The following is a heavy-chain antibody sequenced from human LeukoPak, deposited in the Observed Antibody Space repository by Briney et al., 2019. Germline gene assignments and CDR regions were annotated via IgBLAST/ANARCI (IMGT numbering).Heavy chain of an antibody. Sequence: SETLSLTCSVSGSSISSGGYYWTWIRQYPGKDLEWIGFIHSSGSTYLNPSLKSRVTISKDTSKNQFSLNMNSVTAADTAVYYCARDRVNWFDPWGQGTLVTVSS. J-gene: IGHJ5*02. CDR1: GSSISSGGYY. CDR3: ARDRVNWFDP. CDR2: IHSSGST. V-gene: IGHV4-31*03.